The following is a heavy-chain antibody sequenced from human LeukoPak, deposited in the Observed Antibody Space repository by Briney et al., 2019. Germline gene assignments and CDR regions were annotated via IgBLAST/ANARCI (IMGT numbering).Heavy chain of an antibody. D-gene: IGHD6-19*01. CDR1: GGSISSYY. V-gene: IGHV4-59*01. CDR3: AREAVAGGYYFDY. J-gene: IGHJ4*02. CDR2: ISYTGST. Sequence: SETLSLTCTVSGGSISSYYWSWIRQPPGKGLEWIGYISYTGSTDYNPSLKSRVTIPVDTSKNQFSLKLRFVTAADTAVYYCAREAVAGGYYFDYWGQGTLVTVSS.